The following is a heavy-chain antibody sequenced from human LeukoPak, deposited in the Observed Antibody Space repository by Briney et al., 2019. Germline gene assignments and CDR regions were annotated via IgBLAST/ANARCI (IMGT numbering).Heavy chain of an antibody. CDR1: GFTFDDYG. D-gene: IGHD3-3*01. J-gene: IGHJ4*02. CDR2: INWNGGST. V-gene: IGHV3-20*04. Sequence: GGSLRLSCAASGFTFDDYGMSWVRQAPGKGLEWVSGINWNGGSTGYADSVKGRFTISRDNAKNSLYLQMNSLRAEDTALYYCARSGGFGVATYYFDYWGQGTLVTVSS. CDR3: ARSGGFGVATYYFDY.